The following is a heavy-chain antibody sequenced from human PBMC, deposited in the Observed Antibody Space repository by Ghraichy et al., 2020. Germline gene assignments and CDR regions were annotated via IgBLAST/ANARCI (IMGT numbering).Heavy chain of an antibody. V-gene: IGHV3-7*01. D-gene: IGHD4-17*01. Sequence: GGSLRLSCAASGFTFSSYWMAWIRQAPGKGLEWLANINQDGGETYYVDSVKGRFTISRDNAKKSLYLQMNSLRVEDTAVYYCARNDRDYGDYGNDYWGQGTLVTVS. CDR3: ARNDRDYGDYGNDY. J-gene: IGHJ4*02. CDR2: INQDGGET. CDR1: GFTFSSYW.